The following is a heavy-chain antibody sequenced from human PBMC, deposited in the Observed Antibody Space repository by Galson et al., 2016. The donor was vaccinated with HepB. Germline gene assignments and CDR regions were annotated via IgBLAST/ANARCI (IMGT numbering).Heavy chain of an antibody. V-gene: IGHV3-23*01. J-gene: IGHJ5*02. CDR3: AKARGQWLGFDP. Sequence: LRLSCAASGFTLNNYAMSWVRQAAGKGLEWVSAISGGDGRTYYADSVRGRFTISRDKSKNTLYLQMDSLRVEDTAIYYCAKARGQWLGFDPWGQGTLVTVSS. CDR2: ISGGDGRT. D-gene: IGHD6-19*01. CDR1: GFTLNNYA.